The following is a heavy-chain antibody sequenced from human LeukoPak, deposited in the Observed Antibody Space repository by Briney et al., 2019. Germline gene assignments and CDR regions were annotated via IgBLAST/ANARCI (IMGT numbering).Heavy chain of an antibody. CDR1: GFTFSRHW. J-gene: IGHJ4*02. D-gene: IGHD4-17*01. CDR3: ARESYGDPSWDY. V-gene: IGHV3-74*01. CDR2: IKSDGTYS. Sequence: GGSLRLSCAASGFTFSRHWMHWVRQAPGKGLVCVARIKSDGTYSDYGGSVRGRFTISKDNAKNSLYLQMNSLRAEDTAVYYCARESYGDPSWDYWGQGTLVTVSS.